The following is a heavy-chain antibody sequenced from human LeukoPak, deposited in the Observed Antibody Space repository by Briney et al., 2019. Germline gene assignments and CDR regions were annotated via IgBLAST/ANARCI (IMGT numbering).Heavy chain of an antibody. CDR1: GGTFSSYA. CDR2: INPKSGAT. CDR3: AKGATEGYYYYYGLDV. Sequence: ASVRVSCKASGGTFSSYAISCVRQAPGQGREGMGWINPKSGATTYAQKFQDRVTLTRDTSINTAYMDLSGLTSDDTAVFYCAKGATEGYYYYYGLDVWGQGTTVTVSS. J-gene: IGHJ6*02. V-gene: IGHV1-2*02.